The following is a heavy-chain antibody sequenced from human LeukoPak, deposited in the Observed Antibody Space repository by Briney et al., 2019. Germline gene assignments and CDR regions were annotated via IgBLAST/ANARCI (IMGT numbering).Heavy chain of an antibody. CDR1: GFTFSRYA. CDR3: ARAFRRDGYDGPSDY. D-gene: IGHD5-24*01. Sequence: PGGSLRLSCAASGFTFSRYAMSWVRQAPGKGLEYVSAISSNGGSTYYANSVKGRFTISRDNSKNTLYLQMGSLRAEDMAVYYCARAFRRDGYDGPSDYWGQGTLVTVSS. CDR2: ISSNGGST. J-gene: IGHJ4*02. V-gene: IGHV3-64*01.